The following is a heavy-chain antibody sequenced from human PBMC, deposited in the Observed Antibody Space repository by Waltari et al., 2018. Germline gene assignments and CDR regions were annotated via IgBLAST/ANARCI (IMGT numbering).Heavy chain of an antibody. J-gene: IGHJ4*02. CDR2: IYFTGST. Sequence: QVQLQESGPGLVEPSQTLSLTCTFSGGSISSGVYYWGWIRQPPGKGLEWIGYIYFTGSTYYTPSLRSRVTISVDTSKYQFSLKLSSVTAADTAVYYCARGGVAATDYWGQGTLVTVSS. CDR3: ARGGVAATDY. D-gene: IGHD2-15*01. CDR1: GGSISSGVYY. V-gene: IGHV4-30-4*08.